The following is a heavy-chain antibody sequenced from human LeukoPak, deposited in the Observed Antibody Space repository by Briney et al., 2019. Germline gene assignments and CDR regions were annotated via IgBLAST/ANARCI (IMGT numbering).Heavy chain of an antibody. J-gene: IGHJ4*02. CDR1: GFTFSSYA. V-gene: IGHV3-23*01. Sequence: SGGSLRLSCAASGFTFSSYAMNWVRQAPGKGLEWVSGISGSGGSTYYADSVKGRFTISRDNSKNTLYLQMNSLRAEDTAVYYCAREESVATGIDYWGQGTLVTVSS. CDR3: AREESVATGIDY. CDR2: ISGSGGST. D-gene: IGHD5-12*01.